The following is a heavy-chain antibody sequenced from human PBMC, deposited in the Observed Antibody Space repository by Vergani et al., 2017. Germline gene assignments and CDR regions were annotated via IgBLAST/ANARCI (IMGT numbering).Heavy chain of an antibody. J-gene: IGHJ4*02. CDR2: ISGSGGST. V-gene: IGHV3-23*04. CDR1: GFTFDDYT. Sequence: EVQLVESGGVVVQPGGSLRLSCAASGFTFDDYTMHWVRQAPGKGLEWVSAISGSGGSTYYADSVKGRFTISRDNSKNTLYLQMNSLRAEDTAVYYCASSVDNWNDLGYWGQGTLVTVSS. D-gene: IGHD1-20*01. CDR3: ASSVDNWNDLGY.